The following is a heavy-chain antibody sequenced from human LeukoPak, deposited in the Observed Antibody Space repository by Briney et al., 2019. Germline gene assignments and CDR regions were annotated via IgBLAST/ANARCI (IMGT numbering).Heavy chain of an antibody. Sequence: SETLSLTCTVSGGSISSSSYYWGWIRQPPGKGLEWIGSIYYSGSTYYNPSLKSRVTIFVDTSKNQFSLKLSSVTAADTAVYYCARILIAAAGTGDYWGQGTLVTVSS. CDR1: GGSISSSSYY. D-gene: IGHD6-13*01. V-gene: IGHV4-39*01. J-gene: IGHJ4*02. CDR3: ARILIAAAGTGDY. CDR2: IYYSGST.